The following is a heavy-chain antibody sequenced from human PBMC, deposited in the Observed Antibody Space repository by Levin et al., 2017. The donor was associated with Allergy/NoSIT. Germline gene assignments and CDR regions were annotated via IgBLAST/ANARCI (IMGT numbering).Heavy chain of an antibody. Sequence: LSLTCAASGFTFSSYGMHWVRQAPGKGLEWVAVISYDGSNKYYADSVKGRFTISRDNSKNTLYLQMNSLRAEDTAVYYCAKYMTTVTIWYFDLWGRGTLVTVSS. J-gene: IGHJ2*01. CDR3: AKYMTTVTIWYFDL. CDR1: GFTFSSYG. CDR2: ISYDGSNK. D-gene: IGHD4-17*01. V-gene: IGHV3-30*18.